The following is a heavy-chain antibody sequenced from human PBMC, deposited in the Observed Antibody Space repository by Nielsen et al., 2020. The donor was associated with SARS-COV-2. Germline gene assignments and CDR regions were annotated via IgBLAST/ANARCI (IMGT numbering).Heavy chain of an antibody. V-gene: IGHV4-39*01. D-gene: IGHD3-9*01. CDR3: ARLVRDFDWLLALSGTYYMDV. CDR1: GGSISSSSYY. Sequence: SETLSLTCTVSGGSISSSSYYWGWIRQPPGKGLEWIGSIYYSGSTYYNPSLKSRVTISVDTSKNQFSLKLSSVTAADTAVYYCARLVRDFDWLLALSGTYYMDVWGKGTTVTVSS. CDR2: IYYSGST. J-gene: IGHJ6*03.